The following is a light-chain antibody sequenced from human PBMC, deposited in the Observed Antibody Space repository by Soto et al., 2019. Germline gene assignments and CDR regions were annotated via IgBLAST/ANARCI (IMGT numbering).Light chain of an antibody. V-gene: IGLV2-8*01. Sequence: QSALTQPPSASGSPGQSVTISCTGSSSDVGGYEYVSWYQQHPGKAPKLIIYEVIKRPSGVPDRFSGSKSGNTASLTVSGLQAEDEADYYCQSYDSSLSGPWVFGGGTKLTVL. J-gene: IGLJ3*02. CDR3: QSYDSSLSGPWV. CDR2: EVI. CDR1: SSDVGGYEY.